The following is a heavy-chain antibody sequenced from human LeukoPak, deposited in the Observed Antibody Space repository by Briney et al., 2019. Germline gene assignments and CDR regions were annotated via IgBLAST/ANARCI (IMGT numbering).Heavy chain of an antibody. D-gene: IGHD1-1*01. CDR2: IYPGDSDT. CDR1: GYSFTSYW. Sequence: GESLKISCKGSGYSFTSYWIGWVRQMPGKGLEWMGIIYPGDSDTKYSPSFRSQVTISADKSINTAYLQWRSLKASDTAMYYCARRVHESFEFNYWGQGTLVTVSS. CDR3: ARRVHESFEFNY. J-gene: IGHJ4*02. V-gene: IGHV5-51*01.